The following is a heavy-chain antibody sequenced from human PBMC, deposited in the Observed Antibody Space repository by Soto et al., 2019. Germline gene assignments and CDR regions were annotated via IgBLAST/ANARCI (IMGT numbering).Heavy chain of an antibody. Sequence: VGSLRLSCSSSGFNFGSYGMSWVRQSPGKGLEWVSGLTASGLNTYYTDSVKGRFTISRDNSRNTVYLQMSGLRVEDTAVFHCAKGMGNAKEVGGQGNTVTV. D-gene: IGHD2-8*01. J-gene: IGHJ6*02. CDR1: GFNFGSYG. V-gene: IGHV3-23*01. CDR2: LTASGLNT. CDR3: AKGMGNAKEV.